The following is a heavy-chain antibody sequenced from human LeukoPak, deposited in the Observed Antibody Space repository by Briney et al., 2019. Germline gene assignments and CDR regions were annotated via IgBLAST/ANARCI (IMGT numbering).Heavy chain of an antibody. D-gene: IGHD3-22*01. CDR2: IYHNGGT. V-gene: IGHV4-61*03. Sequence: SETLSLTCTVSGDSVGSDNYYWSWIRQLPGKGLEWFGYIYHNGGTKYNPSLRSRVTMSVDTSKNHVSLKLGSVTAADTAVYYCARDRRGYYDSSGYFDHWGQGTLVTVSS. CDR1: GDSVGSDNYY. CDR3: ARDRRGYYDSSGYFDH. J-gene: IGHJ4*02.